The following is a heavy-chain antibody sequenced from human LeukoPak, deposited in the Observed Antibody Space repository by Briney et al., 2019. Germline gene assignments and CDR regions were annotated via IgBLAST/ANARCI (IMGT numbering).Heavy chain of an antibody. CDR2: ITSSSSYI. CDR3: ARDLGYYGDLDY. CDR1: GFTFSSYS. V-gene: IGHV3-21*01. J-gene: IGHJ4*02. Sequence: GGSLRLSCAASGFTFSSYSMNWVRQAPGKGLEWVSSITSSSSYIYYADSVKGRFTISRDNAKNSLYLQMSSLRAEDTAVYYCARDLGYYGDLDYWGQGTLVTVSS. D-gene: IGHD4-17*01.